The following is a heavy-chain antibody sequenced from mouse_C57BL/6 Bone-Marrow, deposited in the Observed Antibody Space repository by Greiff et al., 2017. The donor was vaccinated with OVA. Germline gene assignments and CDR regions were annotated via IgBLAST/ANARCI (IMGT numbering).Heavy chain of an antibody. V-gene: IGHV5-9*01. CDR1: GFTFSSYT. Sequence: EVQVVESGGGLVKPGGSLKLSCAASGFTFSSYTMSWVRQTPEKRLEWVATISGGGGNTYYPDSVKGRFTISRDNAKNTLYLQMSSLRSEDTALYYCASSYYDYNWYFDVWGTGTTVTVSS. J-gene: IGHJ1*03. D-gene: IGHD2-4*01. CDR3: ASSYYDYNWYFDV. CDR2: ISGGGGNT.